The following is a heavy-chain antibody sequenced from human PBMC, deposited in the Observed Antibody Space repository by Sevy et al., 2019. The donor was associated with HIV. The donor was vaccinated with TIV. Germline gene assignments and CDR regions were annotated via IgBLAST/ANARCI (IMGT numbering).Heavy chain of an antibody. V-gene: IGHV3-74*01. CDR2: INSDGESR. CDR3: ARGSRGTFGS. CDR1: GFTFTSDW. J-gene: IGHJ4*02. D-gene: IGHD1-26*01. Sequence: GGSLRLSCAASGFTFTSDWMHWVRQPPGKGLGWVSHINSDGESRRYADSVKGRLTTSRDNAKNTLYLQMNNLRAEDTAVYYCARGSRGTFGSWGQGTLITVSS.